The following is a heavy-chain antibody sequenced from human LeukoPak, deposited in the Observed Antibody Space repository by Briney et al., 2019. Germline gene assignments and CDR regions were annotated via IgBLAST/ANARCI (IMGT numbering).Heavy chain of an antibody. CDR1: GFTVSANY. CDR2: IYSEGRT. CDR3: ARDVSSGWYWSAAFDI. V-gene: IGHV3-53*01. D-gene: IGHD6-19*01. J-gene: IGHJ3*02. Sequence: GGSLRLSCAASGFTVSANYMSWVRQAPGKGLEWVSVIYSEGRTYYADSVKGRFTISGDNSKNTLFLQMNSLRVEDTAVYYCARDVSSGWYWSAAFDIWGQGTMVTVSS.